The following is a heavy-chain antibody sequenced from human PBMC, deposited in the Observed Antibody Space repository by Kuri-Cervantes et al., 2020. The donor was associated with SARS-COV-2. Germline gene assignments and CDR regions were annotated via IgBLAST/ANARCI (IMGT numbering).Heavy chain of an antibody. CDR1: GYSFTSYW. D-gene: IGHD3-22*01. CDR3: ARQKFHYYDSSGYQGATDY. CDR2: IYPGDSDT. V-gene: IGHV5-51*01. Sequence: KVSCKGSGYSFTSYWIGWVRQMPGKGLEWMGIIYPGDSDTRCSPSFQGQVTISADKSISTAYLQWSSLKASDTAMYYCARQKFHYYDSSGYQGATDYWGQGTLVTVSS. J-gene: IGHJ4*02.